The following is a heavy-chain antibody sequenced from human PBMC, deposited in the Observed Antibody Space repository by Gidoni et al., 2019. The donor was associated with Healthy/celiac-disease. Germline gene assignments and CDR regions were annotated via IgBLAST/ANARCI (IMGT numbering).Heavy chain of an antibody. D-gene: IGHD7-27*01. J-gene: IGHJ4*02. CDR1: GGSISSYH. V-gene: IGHV4-59*08. CDR3: ARHPLVWGPRGFVDY. CDR2: IYNSGST. Sequence: QVQLQESGPGLVKPSETLPLTGTVSGGSISSYHWSWIRQPPGKGLEWIGYIYNSGSTKYNPSLKSRVTISVDTSKNQFSLKLRSVTATDTAVYYCARHPLVWGPRGFVDYWGQGTLVTVSS.